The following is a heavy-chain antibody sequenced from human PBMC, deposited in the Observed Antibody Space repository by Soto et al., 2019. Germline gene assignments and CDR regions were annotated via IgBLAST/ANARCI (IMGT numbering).Heavy chain of an antibody. J-gene: IGHJ4*02. CDR1: GFTFSSSW. CDR2: IKQDGSEK. D-gene: IGHD2-15*01. V-gene: IGHV3-7*01. Sequence: GGSLRLSCAASGFTFSSSWMSWVRQAPGKGLEWVANIKQDGSEKYYVDSVKGRFTISRDNAKNSLYLQMNSLRAEDTAVYYCARDQGIRRLYCSGGSCQYYFDYWGQGTLVTVSS. CDR3: ARDQGIRRLYCSGGSCQYYFDY.